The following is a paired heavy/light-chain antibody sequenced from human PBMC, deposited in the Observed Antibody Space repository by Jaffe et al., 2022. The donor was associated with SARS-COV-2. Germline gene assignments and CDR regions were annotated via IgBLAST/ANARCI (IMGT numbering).Light chain of an antibody. V-gene: IGKV1-5*03. J-gene: IGKJ1*01. Sequence: DIQMTQSPSTLSASVGDRVTITCRVGQSISSWLAWYQQKPGKAPKLLIYKASSLQGGVPSRFSGSGSGTEFTLTISSLQPDDFATYYCQQYNSYPWTFGQGTKVEIK. CDR3: QQYNSYPWT. CDR2: KAS. CDR1: QSISSW.
Heavy chain of an antibody. CDR3: AGSFGRYFDY. CDR2: IYSGGHT. J-gene: IGHJ4*02. Sequence: EVQLVESGGGLVQPGGSLRLSCAASGFTVSSNYMSWVRQAPGKGLEWVSVIYSGGHTYYADSVNGRFTISRDDSKNTLFLQMNSLRTEDAAVYYCAGSFGRYFDYWGQGTLVTVSS. CDR1: GFTVSSNY. V-gene: IGHV3-66*02. D-gene: IGHD3-16*01.